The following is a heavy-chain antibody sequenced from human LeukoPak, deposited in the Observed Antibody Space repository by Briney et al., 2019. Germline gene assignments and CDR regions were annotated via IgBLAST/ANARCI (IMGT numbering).Heavy chain of an antibody. V-gene: IGHV3-23*01. CDR1: GFTLSSYA. Sequence: GGSLRLSCTASGFTLSSYAMSWVRQAPGEGLEWVSTISGSADNTNYAEAVKGRFTISRDNAKNSLYLQMNSLRAEDTAVYYCARSGGDYYDSSGPDYWGQGTLVTVSS. J-gene: IGHJ4*02. D-gene: IGHD3-22*01. CDR3: ARSGGDYYDSSGPDY. CDR2: ISGSADNT.